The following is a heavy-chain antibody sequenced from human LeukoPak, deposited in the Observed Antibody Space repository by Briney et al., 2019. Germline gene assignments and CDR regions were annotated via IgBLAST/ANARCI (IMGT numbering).Heavy chain of an antibody. D-gene: IGHD3-22*01. Sequence: PSETLSLNCTVSGCSISANYWTWIRQPPGKGLEWSGYTYYSGSTNYNPSLKSRVTISLVTSKNHFSQELSSLTAADTAVYYCARLLDYDSSGYLDTFDTWGQGTMVTGFS. J-gene: IGHJ3*02. CDR2: TYYSGST. CDR3: ARLLDYDSSGYLDTFDT. V-gene: IGHV4-59*01. CDR1: GCSISANY.